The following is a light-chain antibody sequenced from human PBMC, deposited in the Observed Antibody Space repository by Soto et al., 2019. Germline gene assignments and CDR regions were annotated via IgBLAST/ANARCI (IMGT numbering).Light chain of an antibody. CDR2: DAS. J-gene: IGKJ3*01. CDR1: QSVSSY. Sequence: EIVLTQSPATLSLSPGERATLSCRASQSVSSYLAWYQQKPGQAPRLLIYDASNRATGIPARFSGSVSGTDFTLTISSLEPEDFAVYYCQQRSNWPPFTFGTGTKVDIK. CDR3: QQRSNWPPFT. V-gene: IGKV3-11*01.